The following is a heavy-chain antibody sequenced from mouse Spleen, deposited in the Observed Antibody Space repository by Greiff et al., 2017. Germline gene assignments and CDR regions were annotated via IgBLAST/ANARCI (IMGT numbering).Heavy chain of an antibody. CDR1: GYTFTSYD. CDR2: IYPRDGST. J-gene: IGHJ2*01. CDR3: ARAEVYYFDY. V-gene: IGHV1-85*01. Sequence: VKLVESGPELVKPGASVKLSCKASGYTFTSYDINWVKQRPGQGLEWIGWIYPRDGSTKYNEKFKGKATLTVDTSSSTAYMELHSLTSEDSAVYFCARAEVYYFDYWGQGTTLTVSS.